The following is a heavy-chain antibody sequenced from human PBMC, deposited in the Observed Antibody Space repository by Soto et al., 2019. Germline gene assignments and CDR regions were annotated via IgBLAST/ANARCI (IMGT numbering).Heavy chain of an antibody. J-gene: IGHJ6*02. CDR2: ISYDGSNK. V-gene: IGHV3-30*18. CDR1: GFTFSSYG. CDR3: AKDSYYGSGWGMDV. D-gene: IGHD3-10*01. Sequence: GGSLRLSCAASGFTFSSYGMHWVRQAPGKGLEWVAVISYDGSNKYYADSVKGRFTISRDNSKNTLYLQMNSLRAEDTAVYYCAKDSYYGSGWGMDVWGQGTTVTVSS.